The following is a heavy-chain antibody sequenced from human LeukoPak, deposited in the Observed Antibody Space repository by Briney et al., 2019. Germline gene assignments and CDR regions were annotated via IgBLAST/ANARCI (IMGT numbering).Heavy chain of an antibody. CDR2: IYYSGST. J-gene: IGHJ4*02. D-gene: IGHD3-10*01. V-gene: IGHV4-39*01. CDR3: ARLRSLLWFGELND. Sequence: KPSETLSLTCTVSGSSISSSSYYWGWIRQPPGKGLEWIGSIYYSGSTYYNPSLKSRVTISVDTSKNQFSLKLSSVTAADTAVYYCARLRSLLWFGELNDWGQGALVTVSS. CDR1: GSSISSSSYY.